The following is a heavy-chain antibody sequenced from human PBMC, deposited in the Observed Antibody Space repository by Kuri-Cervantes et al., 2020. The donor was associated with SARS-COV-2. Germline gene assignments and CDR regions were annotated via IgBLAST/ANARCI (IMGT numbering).Heavy chain of an antibody. CDR1: GFTFSSYA. Sequence: GESLKISCAASGFTFSSYAIHWVRQAPGKGLEWVAVISYEGSNKYYADSVKGRFTISRDNSKDTLYLQMNSLRPEDTAVYYCARDLYGSGSYYTLNFDHWGQGALVTVSS. CDR2: ISYEGSNK. J-gene: IGHJ4*02. CDR3: ARDLYGSGSYYTLNFDH. D-gene: IGHD3-10*01. V-gene: IGHV3-30*04.